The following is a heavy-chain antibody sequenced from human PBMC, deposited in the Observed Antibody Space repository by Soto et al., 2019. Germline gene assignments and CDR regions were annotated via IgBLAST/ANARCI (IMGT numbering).Heavy chain of an antibody. J-gene: IGHJ1*01. CDR3: ARGERILYGDYGKTTGRYFQH. Sequence: SETLSLTCAVYGGSFSGYYWSWIRQPPGKGLEWIGEINHSGSTNYNPSLKSRVTISVDTSKNQFSLKLSSVTAADTAVYYCARGERILYGDYGKTTGRYFQHWGQGTLVTVSS. V-gene: IGHV4-34*01. CDR2: INHSGST. D-gene: IGHD4-17*01. CDR1: GGSFSGYY.